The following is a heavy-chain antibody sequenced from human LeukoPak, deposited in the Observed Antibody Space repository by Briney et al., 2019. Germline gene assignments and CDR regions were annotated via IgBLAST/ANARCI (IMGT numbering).Heavy chain of an antibody. D-gene: IGHD2-15*01. CDR1: GGSFSGYY. CDR2: INHSGST. CDR3: ARGVAISTADY. J-gene: IGHJ4*02. V-gene: IGHV4-34*01. Sequence: PSETLSLTCAVYGGSFSGYYWSWIRQPPGKGLEWIGEINHSGSTNYNPSLKSRVTISVDTSKNQFSLKLSSVTAADTAVYYCARGVAISTADYWVQGTLVTVSS.